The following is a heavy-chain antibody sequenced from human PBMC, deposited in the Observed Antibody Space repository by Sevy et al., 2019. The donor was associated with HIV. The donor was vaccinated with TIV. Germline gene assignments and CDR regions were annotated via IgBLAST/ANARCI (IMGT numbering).Heavy chain of an antibody. J-gene: IGHJ1*01. CDR1: GFNFSNVW. CDR3: GHGGSLFQH. V-gene: IGHV3-15*01. CDR2: VKSKTEGGTT. Sequence: GGSLRLSCAASGFNFSNVWMSWIRQAPGKGLEGVGHVKSKTEGGTTDYAAPVRGRFAISRDDSKNTLYLEMTSLKTGEPDVYYWGHGGSLFQHWGQGTLVTVSS. D-gene: IGHD3-10*01.